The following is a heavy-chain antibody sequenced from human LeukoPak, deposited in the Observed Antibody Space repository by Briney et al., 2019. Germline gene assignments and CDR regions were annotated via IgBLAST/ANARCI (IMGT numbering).Heavy chain of an antibody. Sequence: PSQTLSLTCATSGASVSGSASWNWIRQSPSRGLEWLGRTYYRSKWYSEYATSVKSRISINADTSENQFSLQLNSVIPEDTAVYYCARDPDSSNEWGPFDPWGQGTLVTVSS. CDR3: ARDPDSSNEWGPFDP. D-gene: IGHD1-1*01. CDR2: TYYRSKWYS. J-gene: IGHJ5*02. V-gene: IGHV6-1*01. CDR1: GASVSGSAS.